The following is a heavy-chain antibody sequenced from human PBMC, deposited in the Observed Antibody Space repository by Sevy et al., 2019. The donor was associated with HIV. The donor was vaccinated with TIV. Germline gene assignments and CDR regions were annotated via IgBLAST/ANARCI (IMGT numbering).Heavy chain of an antibody. V-gene: IGHV6-1*01. J-gene: IGHJ1*01. Sequence: SQTLSLTCGISGDSVSSNSAAWNWIRQSPSRGLEWLGRTYHRSKWYNDYVVSVKSRITIKADTSKNQFSLHLNSVTPEDTAVYYCAREGVGATFEYFQHWGQGTLVTVSS. CDR2: TYHRSKWYN. CDR1: GDSVSSNSAA. D-gene: IGHD1-26*01. CDR3: AREGVGATFEYFQH.